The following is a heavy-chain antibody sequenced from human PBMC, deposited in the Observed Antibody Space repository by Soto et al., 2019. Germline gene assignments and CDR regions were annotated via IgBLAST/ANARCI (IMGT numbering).Heavy chain of an antibody. CDR2: TNSDGSDT. D-gene: IGHD5-12*01. CDR3: ARDRGWSLFDL. CDR1: GFTFSSYW. J-gene: IGHJ4*02. V-gene: IGHV3-74*01. Sequence: GGSLRLSCAASGFTFSSYWMYWVRQAPGKGLVWVSRTNSDGSDTSYADSVKGRFTISRDNAKNTLYLQMNSLRAEDTAVYYCARDRGWSLFDLWGQGT.